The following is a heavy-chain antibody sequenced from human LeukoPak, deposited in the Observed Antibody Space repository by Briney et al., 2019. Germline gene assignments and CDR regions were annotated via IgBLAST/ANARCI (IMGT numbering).Heavy chain of an antibody. D-gene: IGHD1-14*01. Sequence: GGSLRLSCAASGFTFSSYGMSWVRQAPGKELVWVSRINSDGSSTSYADSVKGRFTISRDNAKNTLYLQMNSLRAEDTAVYYCARVGPWVNPDYYYYYMDVWGKGTTVTVSS. CDR1: GFTFSSYG. CDR2: INSDGSST. CDR3: ARVGPWVNPDYYYYYMDV. V-gene: IGHV3-74*01. J-gene: IGHJ6*03.